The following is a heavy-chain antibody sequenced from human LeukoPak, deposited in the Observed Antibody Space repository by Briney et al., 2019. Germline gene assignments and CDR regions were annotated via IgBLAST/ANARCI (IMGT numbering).Heavy chain of an antibody. Sequence: GASLRLSCAASGFTFSSYAMSWVRQAPGKGLEWVSAISGSGGSTYYADSVKGRFTISRDNSKNTLYLQMNSLRAEDTAVYYCARDGAVVVPAAISGLMDVWGQGTTVTVSS. CDR1: GFTFSSYA. CDR2: ISGSGGST. V-gene: IGHV3-23*01. J-gene: IGHJ6*02. D-gene: IGHD2-2*01. CDR3: ARDGAVVVPAAISGLMDV.